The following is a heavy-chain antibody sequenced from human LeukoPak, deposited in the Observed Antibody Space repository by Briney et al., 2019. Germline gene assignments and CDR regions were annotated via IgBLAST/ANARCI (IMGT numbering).Heavy chain of an antibody. Sequence: GGSLRLSCAASGFTFSSFAMHWVRQTPGKGLEWVAGISYNGNDKYYEDSLKGRFTISRDNSKNTLYLQMNSLRAEDTAVYYCARDPSRFGEYGYFDYWGQGSLVTVSS. V-gene: IGHV3-30*04. CDR1: GFTFSSFA. CDR3: ARDPSRFGEYGYFDY. D-gene: IGHD3-10*01. CDR2: ISYNGNDK. J-gene: IGHJ4*02.